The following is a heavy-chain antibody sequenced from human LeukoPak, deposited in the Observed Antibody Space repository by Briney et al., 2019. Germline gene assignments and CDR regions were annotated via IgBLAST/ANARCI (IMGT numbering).Heavy chain of an antibody. CDR1: GFTFSSYG. CDR2: IWYDGSNK. J-gene: IGHJ1*01. Sequence: PPGGSLRLSCAASGFTFSSYGMHWVRQAPGKGLEWVAVIWYDGSNKYYADSVKGRFTISRDNSKNTLYLQMNSLRAEDTAVYYCARGSGYSSSWYREHFQHWARAPWSPSPQ. CDR3: ARGSGYSSSWYREHFQH. V-gene: IGHV3-33*01. D-gene: IGHD6-13*01.